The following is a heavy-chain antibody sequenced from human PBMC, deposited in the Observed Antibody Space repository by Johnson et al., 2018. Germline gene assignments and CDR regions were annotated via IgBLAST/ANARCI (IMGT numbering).Heavy chain of an antibody. CDR3: AGLLRYDFWSAYQH. CDR2: IYPGDSDT. V-gene: IGHV5-51*01. CDR1: GYSFTSYW. D-gene: IGHD3-3*01. J-gene: IGHJ1*01. Sequence: EVQLVESGAEVKKPGESLKISCKGSGYSFTSYWIGWVRQMPGKGLEWMGIIYPGDSDTRYSPSFQGQVTISADKAISTAELQWSSLKASDTAMYYLAGLLRYDFWSAYQHWGQGTLVTVSS.